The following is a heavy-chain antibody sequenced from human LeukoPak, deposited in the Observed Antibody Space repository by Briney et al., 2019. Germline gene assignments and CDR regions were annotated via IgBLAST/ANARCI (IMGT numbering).Heavy chain of an antibody. CDR2: IIPILGIA. CDR3: ARAMVRGVIITPFYSYYGMDV. J-gene: IGHJ6*02. CDR1: GGTFSSYA. Sequence: GSSVKASCKASGGTFSSYAISWVRQAPGQGLEWMGRIIPILGIANYAQKFQGRVTITADKSTSTAYMELSSLRSEDTAVYYCARAMVRGVIITPFYSYYGMDVWGQGTTVTVSS. V-gene: IGHV1-69*04. D-gene: IGHD3-10*01.